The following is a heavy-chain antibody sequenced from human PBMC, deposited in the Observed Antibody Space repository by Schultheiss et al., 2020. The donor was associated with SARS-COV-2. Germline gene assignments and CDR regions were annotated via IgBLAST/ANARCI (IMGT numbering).Heavy chain of an antibody. V-gene: IGHV3-21*01. Sequence: GGSLRLSCADSGFRFIYDYMNWVRQAPGKGLEWVSSISSTSTYIYYADSVKGRFTISRDNAKNSLYLQMNSLRAEDTAIYYCARDSDYGDYVIDYWGQGTLVTVSS. CDR1: GFRFIYDY. CDR3: ARDSDYGDYVIDY. CDR2: ISSTSTYI. D-gene: IGHD4-17*01. J-gene: IGHJ4*02.